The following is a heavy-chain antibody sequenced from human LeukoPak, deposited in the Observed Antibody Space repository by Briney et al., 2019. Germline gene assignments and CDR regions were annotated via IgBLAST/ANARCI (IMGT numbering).Heavy chain of an antibody. CDR2: ISAYNGNT. CDR3: ARDKGEYCSGGSCHSVDY. CDR1: GYTFTSYG. V-gene: IGHV1-18*01. J-gene: IGHJ4*02. Sequence: ASVKVSCKASGYTFTSYGISWVRQAPGQGLEWMGWISAYNGNTNYAQKLQGRVTMTTDTSTSTAYMELRSLRSDDTAVYYCARDKGEYCSGGSCHSVDYWGQGTLVTVSS. D-gene: IGHD2-15*01.